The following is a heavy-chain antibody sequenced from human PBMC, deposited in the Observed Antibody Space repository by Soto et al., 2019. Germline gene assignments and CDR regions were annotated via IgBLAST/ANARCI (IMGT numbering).Heavy chain of an antibody. CDR1: GFTFSTYA. Sequence: EVQLLESGGGLVQPGGSLRLSCAASGFTFSTYAMNWVRQAPGNGLEWVSAISGSGGSIHYADSVKGRFTISRDNSKNTRYLQMNSLIYEDSAVYHCVKGYWKGDVWGQGTTVTVSS. CDR2: ISGSGGSI. J-gene: IGHJ6*02. V-gene: IGHV3-23*01. CDR3: VKGYWKGDV. D-gene: IGHD1-1*01.